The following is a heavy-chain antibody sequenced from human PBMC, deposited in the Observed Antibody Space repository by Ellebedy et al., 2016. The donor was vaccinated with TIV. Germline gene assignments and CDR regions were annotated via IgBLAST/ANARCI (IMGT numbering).Heavy chain of an antibody. Sequence: MPSETLSLTCTVSGCSISSYYWSWIRQPPGKGLEWIGSIYYSGSTNYNPSLKSRVTISVDTSKNQFSLKLSSVTAADTAVYYCARQTGTLRGYYYYGMDVWGQGTTVTVSS. V-gene: IGHV4-59*08. CDR2: IYYSGST. CDR1: GCSISSYY. CDR3: ARQTGTLRGYYYYGMDV. D-gene: IGHD1-14*01. J-gene: IGHJ6*02.